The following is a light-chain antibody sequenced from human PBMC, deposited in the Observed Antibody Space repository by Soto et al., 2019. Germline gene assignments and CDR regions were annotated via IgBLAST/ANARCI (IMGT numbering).Light chain of an antibody. CDR2: NVN. CDR1: SSDIGAYNY. V-gene: IGLV2-14*03. Sequence: QSVLTQPASVSGSPGQSITISCTGTSSDIGAYNYVSWFQQYPGKAPKLMIYNVNNRPSGISTRFSGSKSGNTASLTISGLQAEDEADYYCASYSITALDVFGGGTQLTVL. CDR3: ASYSITALDV. J-gene: IGLJ2*01.